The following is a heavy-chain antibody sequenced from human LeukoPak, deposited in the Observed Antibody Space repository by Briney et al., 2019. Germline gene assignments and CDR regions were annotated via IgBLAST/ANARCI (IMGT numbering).Heavy chain of an antibody. V-gene: IGHV1-2*02. J-gene: IGHJ4*02. D-gene: IGHD2-8*01. CDR3: AREGGVVLYYGIGY. Sequence: ASVKVSCKASGYTFTGYYMHWVRQAPGQGLEWMGWINPNSGGTNYAQKFQGRVTMTRDTSISTAYMELSRLRSDDTAAYYCAREGGVVLYYGIGYWSQGTLVTVSS. CDR1: GYTFTGYY. CDR2: INPNSGGT.